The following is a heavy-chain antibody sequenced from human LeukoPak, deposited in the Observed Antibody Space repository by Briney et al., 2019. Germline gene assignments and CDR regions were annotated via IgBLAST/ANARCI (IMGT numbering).Heavy chain of an antibody. J-gene: IGHJ6*03. CDR3: ARSYDFWSGYFSYYYMDV. V-gene: IGHV1-69*13. D-gene: IGHD3-3*01. Sequence: GASVKVSCKASGGTFSSYAISWVRQAPGQGLEWMGVIIPIFGTANYAQKFQGRVTITADESTSTAYMELSSLRSEDTAVYYCARSYDFWSGYFSYYYMDVWGKGTTVTVSS. CDR2: IIPIFGTA. CDR1: GGTFSSYA.